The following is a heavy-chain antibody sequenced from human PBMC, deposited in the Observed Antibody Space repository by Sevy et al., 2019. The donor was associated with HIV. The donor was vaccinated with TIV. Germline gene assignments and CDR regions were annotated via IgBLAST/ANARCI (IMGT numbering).Heavy chain of an antibody. J-gene: IGHJ5*02. CDR3: ARAPPVVVVPGAPSWFDP. Sequence: SETLSLTCAVYGGSFSGYYWNWIRQSPGKGLEWIGEINHSGSTHYNPSLKSRVTISVDTSMNQFSLRLNSVTAADTAVYSCARAPPVVVVPGAPSWFDPWGQGTLVTVSS. V-gene: IGHV4-34*01. CDR2: INHSGST. D-gene: IGHD2-2*01. CDR1: GGSFSGYY.